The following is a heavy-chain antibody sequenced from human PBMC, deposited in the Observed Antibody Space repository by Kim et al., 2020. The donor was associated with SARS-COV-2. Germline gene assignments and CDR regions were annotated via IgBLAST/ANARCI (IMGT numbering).Heavy chain of an antibody. CDR3: AKDSYDILTGYYLDY. Sequence: GGSLRLSCAASGFTFSSYGMHWVRQAPGKGLEWVAVISYDGSNKYYADSVKGRFTISRDNSKNTLYLQMNSLRAEDTAVYYCAKDSYDILTGYYLDYWG. CDR2: ISYDGSNK. V-gene: IGHV3-30*18. J-gene: IGHJ4*01. D-gene: IGHD3-9*01. CDR1: GFTFSSYG.